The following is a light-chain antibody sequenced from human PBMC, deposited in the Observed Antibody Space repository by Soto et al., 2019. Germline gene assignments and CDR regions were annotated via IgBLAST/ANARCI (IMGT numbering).Light chain of an antibody. CDR3: AAWDDSLNGVV. CDR1: SSNIGSDS. Sequence: VLTQAPSASGTHGQRVTISCSGSSSNIGSDSVNWYQQLPGTAPKLLIYNNNQRPSGVPDRFSGSKSGTSASLAISGLQSEDEADYYCAAWDDSLNGVVFGGGTKLTVL. CDR2: NNN. V-gene: IGLV1-44*01. J-gene: IGLJ2*01.